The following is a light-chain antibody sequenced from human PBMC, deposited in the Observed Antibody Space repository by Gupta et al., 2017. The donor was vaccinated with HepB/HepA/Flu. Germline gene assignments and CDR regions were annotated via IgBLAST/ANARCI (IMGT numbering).Light chain of an antibody. CDR3: QSYDNTNEFVV. CDR2: EDD. J-gene: IGLJ2*01. CDR1: SGNIGSNF. V-gene: IGLV6-57*02. Sequence: NSILTQPHPVPESPGKTVTFSCTGTSGNIGSNFVHGFLQRPGRAPTTVIHEDDQRPPGVPERFSGSIDRSSNSASLTISGLKTEDEADYYCQSYDNTNEFVVFGGGTKLTVL.